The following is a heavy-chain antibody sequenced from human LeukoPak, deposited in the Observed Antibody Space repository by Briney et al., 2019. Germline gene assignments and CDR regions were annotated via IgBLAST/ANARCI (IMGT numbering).Heavy chain of an antibody. CDR2: IWYDGSKK. CDR1: GFTLSIYG. V-gene: IGHV3-33*06. D-gene: IGHD3-10*01. J-gene: IGHJ6*02. CDR3: VKNYGSGVNYYGMDV. Sequence: PGKSLRLSCAASGFTLSIYGMHWVRQAPGKGLEWVAVIWYDGSKKYYIDPVKGRFTISRDNSKNTLYLEMNSLRAEDTAVYYCVKNYGSGVNYYGMDVWGQGTTVTVSS.